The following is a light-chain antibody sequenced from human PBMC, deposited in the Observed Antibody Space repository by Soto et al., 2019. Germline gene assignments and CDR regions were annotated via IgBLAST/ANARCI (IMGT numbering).Light chain of an antibody. CDR2: EVS. CDR1: SSDVDTYNY. Sequence: QSVLTQPASVSGSPGQSITISCTGTSSDVDTYNYVSWYQQHSGKAPKLMIYEVSNRPSGVSNRFSGSKSGNTASLTISGLQAEDEADYYCSAYTSSLTLYVFGSGTKLTVL. CDR3: SAYTSSLTLYV. V-gene: IGLV2-14*01. J-gene: IGLJ1*01.